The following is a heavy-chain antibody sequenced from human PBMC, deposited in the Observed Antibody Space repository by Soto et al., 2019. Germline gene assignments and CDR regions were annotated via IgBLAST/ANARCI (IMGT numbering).Heavy chain of an antibody. D-gene: IGHD6-6*01. V-gene: IGHV3-53*01. CDR3: ARAWWSSSRWFDP. CDR1: GFTVSSNY. J-gene: IGHJ5*02. CDR2: IYSGGTT. Sequence: GGGLIPPGGSLRLSCEVTGFTVSSNYMSWVRQAPGKGLEWVSVIYSGGTTYSADSVKGRFTISRDDSKNTLYLQMNSLRAEDTAVYYCARAWWSSSRWFDPWGQGTLVTVSS.